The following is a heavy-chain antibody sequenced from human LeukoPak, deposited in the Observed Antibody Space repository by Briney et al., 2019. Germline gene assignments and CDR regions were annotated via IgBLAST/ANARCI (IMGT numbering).Heavy chain of an antibody. J-gene: IGHJ4*02. CDR1: GYTFTTYA. CDR3: ARDPIGSRWPYYFDY. V-gene: IGHV1-3*01. Sequence: ASVKVSFKASGYTFTTYAMHWVRQAPGQRLEWMGWINAGNGNTKYSQKFQARVTITRDTSASTAYMELNSLRSEDTAVYYCARDPIGSRWPYYFDYWGQGTLVTVSS. CDR2: INAGNGNT. D-gene: IGHD6-13*01.